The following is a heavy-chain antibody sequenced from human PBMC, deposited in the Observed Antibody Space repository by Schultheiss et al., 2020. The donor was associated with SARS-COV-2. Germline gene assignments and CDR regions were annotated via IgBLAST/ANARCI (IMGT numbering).Heavy chain of an antibody. CDR2: IYYSGST. CDR3: ATFHLLYGGGAEYFQH. CDR1: GGSISSYY. D-gene: IGHD4-23*01. J-gene: IGHJ1*01. Sequence: SETLSLTCTVSGGSISSYYWSWIRQPAGKGLEWIGYIYYSGSTYYNPSLKSRVTISVDTSKNQFSLKLSSVTAADTAVYYCATFHLLYGGGAEYFQHWGQGTLVTVSS. V-gene: IGHV4-59*01.